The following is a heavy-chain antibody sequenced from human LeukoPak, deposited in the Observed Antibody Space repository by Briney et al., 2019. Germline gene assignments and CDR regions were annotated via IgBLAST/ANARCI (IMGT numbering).Heavy chain of an antibody. J-gene: IGHJ6*02. CDR2: ITSDGSSA. V-gene: IGHV3-74*01. CDR3: ARGFPYCSGGSCYYGLDV. D-gene: IGHD2-15*01. Sequence: GGSLRLSCVASGFTFTSYWMHWVRQAPGKGLEWLSRITSDGSSARYADSVKGRFTFSRDNAKNTLYLQMNSLRAEDTAVYYCARGFPYCSGGSCYYGLDVWGQGSTVTVSS. CDR1: GFTFTSYW.